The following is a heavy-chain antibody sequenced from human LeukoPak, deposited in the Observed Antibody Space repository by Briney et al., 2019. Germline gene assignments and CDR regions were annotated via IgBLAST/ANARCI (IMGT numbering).Heavy chain of an antibody. CDR3: ARKTYCSGGRCYGENWFDP. D-gene: IGHD2-15*01. CDR1: GGSISGYH. Sequence: SETLSLTCIVTGGSISGYHWNWIRLSPGKGLEWIANIFYTGNADYNPSLESRVTISVDTSKNEISLILTSVTAADTAIYYCARKTYCSGGRCYGENWFDPWGQGTLVTVSS. CDR2: IFYTGNA. V-gene: IGHV4-59*08. J-gene: IGHJ5*02.